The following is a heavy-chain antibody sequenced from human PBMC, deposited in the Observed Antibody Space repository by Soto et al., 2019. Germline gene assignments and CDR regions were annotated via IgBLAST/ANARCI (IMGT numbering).Heavy chain of an antibody. V-gene: IGHV2-5*02. CDR1: GFSLSTSGVG. CDR3: AHRPSYCSPGSCYSGFDY. J-gene: IGHJ4*02. CDR2: IYWDDDK. Sequence: QITLKESGPTLVKPTQTLTLTCTFSGFSLSTSGVGVGWIRQPPGKALEWLALIYWDDDKRYSPSLKSRLTITKDTSKNQVVLTMTYMDPVDTATYYCAHRPSYCSPGSCYSGFDYWGQGTLVTVSS. D-gene: IGHD2-15*01.